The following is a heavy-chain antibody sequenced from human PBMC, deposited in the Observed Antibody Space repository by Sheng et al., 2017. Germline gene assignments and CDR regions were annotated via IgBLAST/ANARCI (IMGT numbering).Heavy chain of an antibody. CDR3: ARGTVVTPRWDY. V-gene: IGHV4-34*01. CDR1: GGSFSGYY. D-gene: IGHD2-21*02. J-gene: IGHJ4*02. Sequence: QVQLQQWGAGLLKPSETLSLTCAVYGGSFSGYYWSWIRQPPGKGLEWIGEINHSGSTNYNPSLKSRVTISVDTSKNQFSLKLSSVTAADTAVYYCARGTVVTPRWDYWGQGTLVTVSS. CDR2: INHSGST.